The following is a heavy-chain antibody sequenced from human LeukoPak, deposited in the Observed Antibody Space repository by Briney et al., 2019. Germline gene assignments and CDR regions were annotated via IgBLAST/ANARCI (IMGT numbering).Heavy chain of an antibody. J-gene: IGHJ4*02. CDR1: GFTFSNYA. V-gene: IGHV3-23*01. CDR2: ISGSGDST. D-gene: IGHD1-26*01. Sequence: GGSLRLSCAASGFTFSNYAMSWVRQAPGKGLEWVSDISGSGDSTNYADSLKGRFTNSRDNSKNTLYLQMNSLRGEDTAVYYCARSRGSYWVPEFDFWGQGTLVTVSS. CDR3: ARSRGSYWVPEFDF.